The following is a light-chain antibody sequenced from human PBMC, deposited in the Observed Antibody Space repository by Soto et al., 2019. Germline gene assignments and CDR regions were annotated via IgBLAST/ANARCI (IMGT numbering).Light chain of an antibody. CDR1: QSVSNY. V-gene: IGKV3-11*01. J-gene: IGKJ5*01. Sequence: DIMLTQSPATLSLSPGERATLSCRASQSVSNYLVWYQQKPGQAPRLLIYEASNRATGIPARFSGSGSGTDFTLTISSLEPEDFAVYYCQQYNNWPITFGQGTRLEI. CDR2: EAS. CDR3: QQYNNWPIT.